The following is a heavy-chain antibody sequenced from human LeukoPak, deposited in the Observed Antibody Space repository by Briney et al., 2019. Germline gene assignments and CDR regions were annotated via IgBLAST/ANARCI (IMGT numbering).Heavy chain of an antibody. CDR2: IYTSGST. J-gene: IGHJ3*02. Sequence: PSETLSLTCTVSGGSISSYYWSWIRQPTGKGLEWIGRIYTSGSTNYNPSLKSRVTMSVDTSKNQFSLKLSSVTAADTAVYYCARPPTDYGDYLGDAFDIWGQGTMVTVSS. D-gene: IGHD4-17*01. V-gene: IGHV4-4*07. CDR3: ARPPTDYGDYLGDAFDI. CDR1: GGSISSYY.